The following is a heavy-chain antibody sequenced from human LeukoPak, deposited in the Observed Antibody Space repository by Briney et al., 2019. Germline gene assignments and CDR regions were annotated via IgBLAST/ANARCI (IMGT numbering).Heavy chain of an antibody. J-gene: IGHJ4*02. CDR1: GFTFSSYV. Sequence: GRSLRLSCAASGFTFSSYVMHWVRQAPGKGLEWVSAISGSGGSTYYADSVKGRFTISRDNSKNTLYLQMNSLRAEDTAVYYCAKDQIVGTLGGQDYWGQGTLVTVSS. V-gene: IGHV3-23*01. CDR2: ISGSGGST. CDR3: AKDQIVGTLGGQDY. D-gene: IGHD1-26*01.